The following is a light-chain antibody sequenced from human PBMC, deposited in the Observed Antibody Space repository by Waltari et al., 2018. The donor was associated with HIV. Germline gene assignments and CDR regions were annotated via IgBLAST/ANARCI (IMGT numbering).Light chain of an antibody. CDR1: QTVTNK. CDR3: QQSYRSPLT. CDR2: DAS. V-gene: IGKV1-39*01. J-gene: IGKJ3*01. Sequence: DIQMTQSPSPLSASVGESVTITCRASQTVTNKVNWYQQKPGKAPEVLIYDASTLQSGVPSRFRGGGSGTDFTLTITSLQPDDFATYFCQQSYRSPLTFGPGTKVDVK.